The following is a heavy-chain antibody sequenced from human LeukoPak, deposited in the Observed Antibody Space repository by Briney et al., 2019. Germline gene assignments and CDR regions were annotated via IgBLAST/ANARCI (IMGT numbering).Heavy chain of an antibody. Sequence: GGSLRLSCAVSGITLSNYGMTWVRQAPGKGLEWVAGISGSGGSTNYADSVKGRFTISRDNPKSTLYLQMNSLRAEDTAVYFCAKRGVVIRVILVGFHKEAYYFDSWGQGALVTVPS. D-gene: IGHD3-22*01. CDR3: AKRGVVIRVILVGFHKEAYYFDS. CDR2: ISGSGGST. CDR1: GITLSNYG. J-gene: IGHJ4*02. V-gene: IGHV3-23*01.